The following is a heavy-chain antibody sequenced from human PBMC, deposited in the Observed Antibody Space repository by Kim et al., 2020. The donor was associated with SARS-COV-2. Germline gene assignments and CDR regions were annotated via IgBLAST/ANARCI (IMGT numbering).Heavy chain of an antibody. V-gene: IGHV3-48*03. CDR2: ISTRGTTI. CDR1: GFTFSISE. Sequence: GGSLRLSCAGSGFTFSISEMNWVRQAPGKGLEWVSYISTRGTTIYYADSVKGRFTISRDNTKNSLYLQMNSLRAEDTAVYYCARGRFTMWGQGTLVIVSS. D-gene: IGHD3-10*01. CDR3: ARGRFTM. J-gene: IGHJ4*02.